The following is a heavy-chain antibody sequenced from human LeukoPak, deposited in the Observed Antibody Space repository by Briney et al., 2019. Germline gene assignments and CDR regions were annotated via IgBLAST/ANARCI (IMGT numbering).Heavy chain of an antibody. Sequence: ASVKVSCKASGNTFTSYYMHWVRQAPGQGLEWMGIINPSGGSTSYAQKFQGRVTMTRDTSTSTVYMELSSLRSEDTAVYYCARDLCSSTSCYLEVDYWGQGTLVTVSS. D-gene: IGHD2-2*01. J-gene: IGHJ4*02. CDR3: ARDLCSSTSCYLEVDY. V-gene: IGHV1-46*01. CDR2: INPSGGST. CDR1: GNTFTSYY.